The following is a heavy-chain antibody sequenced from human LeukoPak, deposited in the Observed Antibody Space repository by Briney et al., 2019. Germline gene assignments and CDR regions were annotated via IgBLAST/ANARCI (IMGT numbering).Heavy chain of an antibody. J-gene: IGHJ2*01. CDR2: IIPIFGTT. V-gene: IGHV1-69*05. D-gene: IGHD1-1*01. Sequence: SVKLSCKASGGTLSSYAISWVRQAPGQGLEWMGGIIPIFGTTDYAQKFQGRVTITTDESTSTAYMELSSLRSKDTAVYYCVRWNPQMWYFDLWGRGTLVTVSS. CDR1: GGTLSSYA. CDR3: VRWNPQMWYFDL.